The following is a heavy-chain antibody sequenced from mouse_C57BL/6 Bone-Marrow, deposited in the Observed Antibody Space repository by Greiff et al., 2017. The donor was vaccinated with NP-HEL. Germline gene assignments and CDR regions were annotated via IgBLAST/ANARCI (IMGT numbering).Heavy chain of an antibody. D-gene: IGHD3-2*02. CDR1: GFSFTTYA. Sequence: EVQLVESGGGLVQPKGSLKLSCAASGFSFTTYAMNWVRQAPGQGLEWVARIRSKSNNYATYYADSVKDRFTISRDDSESMLYLQMNNLKTEDTAMYYCVSHGSGYAMDYWGQGTSVTVSS. J-gene: IGHJ4*01. V-gene: IGHV10-1*01. CDR2: IRSKSNNYAT. CDR3: VSHGSGYAMDY.